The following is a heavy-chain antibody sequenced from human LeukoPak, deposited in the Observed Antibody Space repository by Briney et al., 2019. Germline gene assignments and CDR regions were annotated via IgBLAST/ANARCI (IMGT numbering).Heavy chain of an antibody. CDR3: ARHLGSERTEFDP. Sequence: PSQTLSLTCTVSGGSISSGGYYWSWMRQPPGKGLEWIGYIYYSGSTYYNPSLKSRVTISVDTSKNQFSLKLSSVTAADTAVYYCARHLGSERTEFDPWGPGTLVTVSS. D-gene: IGHD3-10*01. J-gene: IGHJ5*02. V-gene: IGHV4-61*08. CDR2: IYYSGST. CDR1: GGSISSGGYY.